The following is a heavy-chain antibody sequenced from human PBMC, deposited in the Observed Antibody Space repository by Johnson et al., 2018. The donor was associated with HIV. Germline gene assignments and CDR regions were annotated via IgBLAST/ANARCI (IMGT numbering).Heavy chain of an antibody. J-gene: IGHJ3*02. Sequence: QVLLVESGGGVVQPGRSLRLSCAASGFTFSSYAMHWVRQAPGKGLEWVAVISYDGSNKYYADSVKGRFTISRDNSKNTLYLQMNSLRAGDTAVYYCGGGGITFGGVIGGDDAFDIWGQGTMVTVSS. D-gene: IGHD3-16*02. V-gene: IGHV3-30*14. CDR3: GGGGITFGGVIGGDDAFDI. CDR2: ISYDGSNK. CDR1: GFTFSSYA.